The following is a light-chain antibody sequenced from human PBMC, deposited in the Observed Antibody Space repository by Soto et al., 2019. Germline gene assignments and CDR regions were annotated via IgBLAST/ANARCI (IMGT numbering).Light chain of an antibody. J-gene: IGKJ4*02. CDR3: QQRSNWPLT. CDR2: DAS. CDR1: QSVSSY. V-gene: IGKV3-11*01. Sequence: EIVLTQSPATLSLSPGERATLSCRASQSVSSYLAWYQQKPGQAPRLLIYDASNRATGIPARFSGSGSGTDFSLNISSLEPEDCAVYYCQQRSNWPLTFGGGTKLEIK.